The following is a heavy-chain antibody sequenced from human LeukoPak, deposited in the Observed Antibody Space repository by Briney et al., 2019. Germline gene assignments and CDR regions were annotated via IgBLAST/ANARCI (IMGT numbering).Heavy chain of an antibody. D-gene: IGHD4-23*01. CDR3: ARSAYYGGNSWFDP. CDR2: IYYSGST. J-gene: IGHJ5*02. V-gene: IGHV4-31*03. Sequence: SETLSLTCTVSGGFISSGGYYWSWIRQHPGKGLEWIGYIYYSGSTYYNPSLKSRVTISVDTSKNQFSLKLSSVTAADTAVYYCARSAYYGGNSWFDPWGQGALVTVSS. CDR1: GGFISSGGYY.